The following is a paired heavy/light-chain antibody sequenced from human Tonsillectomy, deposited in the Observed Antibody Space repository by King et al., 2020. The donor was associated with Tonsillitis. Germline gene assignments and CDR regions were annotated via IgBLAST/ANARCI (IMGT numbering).Heavy chain of an antibody. CDR3: AWYLQH. CDR1: GFNFNDAW. V-gene: IGHV3-15*07. CDR2: IKSRGDGETT. J-gene: IGHJ1*01. Sequence: EVRLVESGGDLVKPGGSLRLSCAVSGFNFNDAWMNWFRQTTGKGLEWVGRIKSRGDGETTDYGAPVKGRFTISRDDSKNTLYLEMTSLKAEDTAVYYCAWYLQHWGPGTLVTVSS.
Light chain of an antibody. CDR3: QQYDSIPWT. J-gene: IGKJ1*01. V-gene: IGKV4-1*01. CDR2: WAS. Sequence: DIVMTQSPDSLAVSLGERATINCKSSQSVLNSSNNRNYLAWYQQKPGQPPKLLIYWASTREYGVPDRFSGSGSGTDFTLTINSLQAEDVAIYYCQQYDSIPWTFGQGTRVEIK. CDR1: QSVLNSSNNRNY.